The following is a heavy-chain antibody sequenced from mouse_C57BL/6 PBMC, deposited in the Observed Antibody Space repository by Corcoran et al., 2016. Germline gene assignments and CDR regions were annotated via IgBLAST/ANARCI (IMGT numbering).Heavy chain of an antibody. V-gene: IGHV1-76*01. CDR3: ARSHITTVASGY. CDR2: IYPGSGNT. J-gene: IGHJ2*01. D-gene: IGHD1-1*01. CDR1: GYTFTDYY. Sequence: QVQLKQSGAELVRPGASVKLSCKASGYTFTDYYINWVKQRPGQGLEWIARIYPGSGNTYYNEKFKGKATLTAEKSSSTAYMQLSSLTSEDSAVYFCARSHITTVASGYWGQGTTLTVSS.